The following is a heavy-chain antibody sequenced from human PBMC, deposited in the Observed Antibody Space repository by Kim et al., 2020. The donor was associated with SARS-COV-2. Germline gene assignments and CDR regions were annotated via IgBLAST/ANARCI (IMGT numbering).Heavy chain of an antibody. CDR2: MNHKSGNT. Sequence: ASVKVSCKASGYTFISYDINWVRQATGQGLEWMGWMNHKSGNTGYAQKFQGRVTLTRDNSISTAYMELSGLRSEDTAVYYCARAYSSSDCYYYHGLDVWG. CDR1: GYTFISYD. V-gene: IGHV1-8*01. J-gene: IGHJ6*02. D-gene: IGHD6-6*01. CDR3: ARAYSSSDCYYYHGLDV.